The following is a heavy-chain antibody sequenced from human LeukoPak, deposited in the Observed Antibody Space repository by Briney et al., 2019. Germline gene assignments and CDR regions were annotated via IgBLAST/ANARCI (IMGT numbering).Heavy chain of an antibody. V-gene: IGHV1-2*02. D-gene: IGHD2-2*01. CDR1: GYTFTGYY. CDR2: INPNSGGT. J-gene: IGHJ6*03. CDR3: ARGIVVVPAAISSYYYYMDV. Sequence: RASVKVSCKASGYTFTGYYMHWVRQAPGQGLEWMGWINPNSGGTNYAQKFQGRVTMTRDTSISTAYMELSRLRSDDTAVYYCARGIVVVPAAISSYYYYMDVWGKGTTVTVSS.